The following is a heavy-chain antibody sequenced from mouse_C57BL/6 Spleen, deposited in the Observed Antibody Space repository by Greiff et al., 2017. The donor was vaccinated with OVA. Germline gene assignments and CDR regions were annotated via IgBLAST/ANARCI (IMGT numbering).Heavy chain of an antibody. J-gene: IGHJ4*01. V-gene: IGHV14-3*01. CDR3: ARCMDERSSGYYAMDY. CDR1: GFNIKNTY. CDR2: IDPANGNT. D-gene: IGHD3-2*02. Sequence: EVQLQQSVAELVRPGASVKLSCTASGFNIKNTYMHWVKQRPEQGLEWIGRIDPANGNTKYAPKFQGKATITADTSSNTAYLQLSSLTSEDTAIYYCARCMDERSSGYYAMDYWGQGTSVTVSS.